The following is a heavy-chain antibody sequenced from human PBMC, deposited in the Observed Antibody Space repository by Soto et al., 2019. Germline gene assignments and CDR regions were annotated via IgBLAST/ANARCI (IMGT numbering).Heavy chain of an antibody. V-gene: IGHV3-48*02. Sequence: GGSLRLSCAGSGFTFSSYSMNWVRQAPGKGLEWVSYISSSSTIYYANSVKGRFTISRDNAKNSLYLQMNSLRDEDTAVYYCARRASSGYDFWGQGTLVTVSS. CDR1: GFTFSSYS. CDR2: ISSSSTI. J-gene: IGHJ4*02. CDR3: ARRASSGYDF. D-gene: IGHD5-12*01.